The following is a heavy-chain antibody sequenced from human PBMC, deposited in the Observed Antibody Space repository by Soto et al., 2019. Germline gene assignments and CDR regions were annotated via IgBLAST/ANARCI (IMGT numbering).Heavy chain of an antibody. D-gene: IGHD5-12*01. V-gene: IGHV4-34*01. CDR1: GGSFSGYY. J-gene: IGHJ4*02. Sequence: QVPLQQWGAGLLKPSETLSLPCAVYGGSFSGYYWSWIRQPPGKGLEWIGEINHSGSTNYNPSLKSRVTISVDTSKNQLSLKLSSVTAADTAVYYCARGRGSGWLRLVHFDNWGQRTMLTVSS. CDR2: INHSGST. CDR3: ARGRGSGWLRLVHFDN.